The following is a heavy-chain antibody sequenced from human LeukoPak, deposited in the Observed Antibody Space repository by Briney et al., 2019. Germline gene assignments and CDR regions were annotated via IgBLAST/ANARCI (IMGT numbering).Heavy chain of an antibody. Sequence: GGSLRLSCAASGFTVSSNYMSWVRQAPGKGLEWVSVIYSGGSTYYADSVKGGFTISRDNSKNTLYLQMNSLRAEDTAVYYCARGLYRYSSGWHFDYWGQGILVTVSS. D-gene: IGHD6-19*01. CDR1: GFTVSSNY. CDR2: IYSGGST. CDR3: ARGLYRYSSGWHFDY. J-gene: IGHJ4*02. V-gene: IGHV3-66*01.